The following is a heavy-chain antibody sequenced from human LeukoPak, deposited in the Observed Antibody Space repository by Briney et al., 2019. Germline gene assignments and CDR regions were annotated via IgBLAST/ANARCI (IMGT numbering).Heavy chain of an antibody. Sequence: SETLSLTCTVSGGSVSSGSDYWSWIRQPPGKGLEWIGHISYSGSTNYNPSLKSRVTISLDTSKNQLSLRLSSVTTADTAVYYCARGQAALWFGELWGQGTLVTVSS. D-gene: IGHD3-10*01. J-gene: IGHJ4*02. CDR1: GGSVSSGSDY. CDR2: ISYSGST. V-gene: IGHV4-61*01. CDR3: ARGQAALWFGEL.